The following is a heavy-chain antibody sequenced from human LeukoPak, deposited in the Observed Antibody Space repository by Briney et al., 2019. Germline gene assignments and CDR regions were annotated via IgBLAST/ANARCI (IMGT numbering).Heavy chain of an antibody. Sequence: ASVKVSCKVSGYTLTELSMHWVRQAPGKGLEWMGGFDPEDGETIYAQKFQGRVTMTEDTSTDTAYMELSSLRSEDTAVYYCATVPWNDSSGYYNWFDPWGQGTLVTVSS. CDR3: ATVPWNDSSGYYNWFDP. CDR2: FDPEDGET. CDR1: GYTLTELS. J-gene: IGHJ5*02. V-gene: IGHV1-24*01. D-gene: IGHD3-22*01.